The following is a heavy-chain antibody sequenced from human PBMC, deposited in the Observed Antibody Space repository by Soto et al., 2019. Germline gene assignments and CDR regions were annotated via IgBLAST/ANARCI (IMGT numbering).Heavy chain of an antibody. CDR3: AHRLYKWNYWDCFDS. D-gene: IGHD1-7*01. CDR1: GFSLRNTEES. Sequence: QITLKETGPTLVKATQTLTLTCSFSGFSLRNTEESVSWIRQPPGKALEWLGIIYWDDEKRYSPSVKSRLTITKDTSKNRVVLMMTNLDPMDTGTYYCAHRLYKWNYWDCFDSWGQGTLVTVSS. J-gene: IGHJ5*01. CDR2: IYWDDEK. V-gene: IGHV2-5*02.